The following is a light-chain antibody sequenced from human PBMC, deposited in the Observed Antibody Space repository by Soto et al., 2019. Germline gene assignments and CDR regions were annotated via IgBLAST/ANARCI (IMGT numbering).Light chain of an antibody. Sequence: QSVLTQPPSVSGAPGQRVTISCTGSSSNIGAGYDVHWYQQLPGTAPKLLIYGNSNRPSGVPDRFSGSKSGTSASLAITGLQAEDEADYYCQSYDSSLSGSYVFGTWTQLTVL. V-gene: IGLV1-40*01. CDR3: QSYDSSLSGSYV. CDR1: SSNIGAGYD. CDR2: GNS. J-gene: IGLJ1*01.